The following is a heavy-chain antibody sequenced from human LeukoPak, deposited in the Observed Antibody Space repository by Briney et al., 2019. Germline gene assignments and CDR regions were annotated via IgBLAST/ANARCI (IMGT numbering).Heavy chain of an antibody. CDR2: IGGSSIGHST. Sequence: GGSLGLSCLGSGFTFSTHGMNWVRQAPGKGLEWVSGIGGSSIGHSTHYADSVKGRFTISRDNSKNMVYLQMDSLRAEDTAVYYCARDLWLQSHYYMDVWGKGTTVTVSS. CDR3: ARDLWLQSHYYMDV. V-gene: IGHV3-23*01. CDR1: GFTFSTHG. J-gene: IGHJ6*03. D-gene: IGHD5-24*01.